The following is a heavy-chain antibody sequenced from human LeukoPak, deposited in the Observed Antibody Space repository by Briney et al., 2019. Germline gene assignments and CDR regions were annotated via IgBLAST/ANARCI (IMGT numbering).Heavy chain of an antibody. J-gene: IGHJ4*02. V-gene: IGHV1-2*02. CDR3: ARGGHSSSWYSRYYFDY. D-gene: IGHD6-13*01. Sequence: GASVKVSCKASGYTFTGYYMHWVRQALGQGLEWMGWINPNSGGTNYAQKFQGRVTMTRDTSISTAYMELSRLRSDDTAVYYCARGGHSSSWYSRYYFDYWGQGTLVTVSS. CDR2: INPNSGGT. CDR1: GYTFTGYY.